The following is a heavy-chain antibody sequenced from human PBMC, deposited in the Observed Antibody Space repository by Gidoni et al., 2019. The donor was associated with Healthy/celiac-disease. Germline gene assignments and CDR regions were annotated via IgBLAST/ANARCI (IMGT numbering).Heavy chain of an antibody. CDR3: ARYGDSSGYWDAFDI. Sequence: EVQLVQSGAEVKKPGESLKISCKGSGYSFTSYWIGWVRQMPGKGLEWMGIIFPGHSDTRYSPSFQGQVTISADKSISTAYLQWSSLKASDTAMYYCARYGDSSGYWDAFDIWGQGTMVTVSS. V-gene: IGHV5-51*01. D-gene: IGHD3-22*01. CDR2: IFPGHSDT. CDR1: GYSFTSYW. J-gene: IGHJ3*02.